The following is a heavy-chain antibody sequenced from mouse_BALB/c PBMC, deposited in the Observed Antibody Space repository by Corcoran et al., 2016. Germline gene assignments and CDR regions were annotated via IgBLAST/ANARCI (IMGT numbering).Heavy chain of an antibody. D-gene: IGHD2-4*01. CDR3: ARGDDYEYFDV. CDR2: ISYDGSN. J-gene: IGHJ1*01. CDR1: GYSITSGYY. V-gene: IGHV3-6*02. Sequence: DVQLQESGPGLVKPSQSLSLTCSVTGYSITSGYYWNWIRQFPGNKLEWMGYISYDGSNNYNPSLKNRISITRDTSKNQFFLKLNSVTTEDTATYYCARGDDYEYFDVWGAGTTVTVSS.